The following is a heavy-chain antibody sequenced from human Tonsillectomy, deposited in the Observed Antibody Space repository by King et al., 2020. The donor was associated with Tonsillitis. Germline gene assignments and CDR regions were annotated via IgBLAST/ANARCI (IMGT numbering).Heavy chain of an antibody. CDR2: MYYSGTI. D-gene: IGHD2-15*01. V-gene: IGHV4-39*01. J-gene: IGHJ4*02. Sequence: QLQESGPGVVKPSETLSLTCTVSGGSISRSDHYWAWIRQPPGKGLEWIGYMYYSGTIFYHPSLKSRITISGGTSENRFSLKLSSVTAADAAVYFCARSVSGSFDYWGQGALVTVSS. CDR3: ARSVSGSFDY. CDR1: GGSISRSDHY.